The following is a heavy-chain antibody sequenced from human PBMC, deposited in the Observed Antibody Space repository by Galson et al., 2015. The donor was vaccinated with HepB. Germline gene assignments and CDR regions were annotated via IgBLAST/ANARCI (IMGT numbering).Heavy chain of an antibody. V-gene: IGHV6-1*01. CDR1: GDSVSSNSAA. J-gene: IGHJ3*02. CDR3: ARGDRWSSRFDI. Sequence: CAISGDSVSSNSAAWSWIRQSPSRGLEWLGRTYYRSKWYNDYAVSVKSRIAINPDTSKNQFSLQLNSVTPEDTAVYYCARGDRWSSRFDIWGQGTMVTVSS. CDR2: TYYRSKWYN. D-gene: IGHD6-13*01.